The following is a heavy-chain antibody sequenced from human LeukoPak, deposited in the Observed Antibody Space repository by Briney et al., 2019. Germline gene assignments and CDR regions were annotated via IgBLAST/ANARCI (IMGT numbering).Heavy chain of an antibody. CDR3: ARHRRAIAASATGRFSYYYMDV. Sequence: GESLKISCKGSGYSFTSYWIGWVRQMPGKGLEWMGVIYPGDSDTTYSPSFQGQVTISADKSISTAYLQWSSLKASDTAIYYCARHRRAIAASATGRFSYYYMDVWGEGTTVTISS. D-gene: IGHD6-13*01. CDR1: GYSFTSYW. J-gene: IGHJ6*03. CDR2: IYPGDSDT. V-gene: IGHV5-51*01.